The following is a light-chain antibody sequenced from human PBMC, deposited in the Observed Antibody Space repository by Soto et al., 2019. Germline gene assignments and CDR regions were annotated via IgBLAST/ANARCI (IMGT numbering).Light chain of an antibody. Sequence: EIVLTQSPATLSLSPGERATLSCRASQSVSSYLAWYQQTPGQAPRLLIYDASNRATGIPARFSGSGSGTDFTLTISRLEPEDFAVYYCQQRSNWPPGLTFGGGTKVQIK. CDR3: QQRSNWPPGLT. CDR2: DAS. J-gene: IGKJ4*01. V-gene: IGKV3-11*01. CDR1: QSVSSY.